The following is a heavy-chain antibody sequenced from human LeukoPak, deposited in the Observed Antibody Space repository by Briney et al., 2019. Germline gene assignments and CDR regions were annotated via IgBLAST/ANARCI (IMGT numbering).Heavy chain of an antibody. CDR1: GFTFRSYG. D-gene: IGHD3-16*01. J-gene: IGHJ3*02. V-gene: IGHV3-30*02. CDR2: IRYDGTNK. Sequence: GGSLRLSCAASGFTFRSYGMHWVRQAPGKGLEWVAIIRYDGTNKYYADSVKGRFTISRENAKNSLYLQMNSLRAGDTAVYYCARVNPSLGDAFDIWGQGTMVTVSS. CDR3: ARVNPSLGDAFDI.